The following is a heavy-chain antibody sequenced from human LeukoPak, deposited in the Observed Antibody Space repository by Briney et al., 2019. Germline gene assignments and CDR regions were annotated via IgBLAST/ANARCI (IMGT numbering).Heavy chain of an antibody. CDR3: AREGSQDYSNYFNWFDP. CDR1: GYTFTAYY. CDR2: INPTSGDT. V-gene: IGHV1-2*06. Sequence: ASVKVSCKASGYTFTAYYIHWVRQAPGQGLEWMGRINPTSGDTNYPLKFQGRVTMTRDTSISTAYMELSRLRSDDTAVYYCAREGSQDYSNYFNWFDPWGQGTLVTVSS. D-gene: IGHD4-11*01. J-gene: IGHJ5*02.